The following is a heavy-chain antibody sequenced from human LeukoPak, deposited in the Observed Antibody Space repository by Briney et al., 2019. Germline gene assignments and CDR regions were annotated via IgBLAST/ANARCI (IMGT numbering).Heavy chain of an antibody. CDR3: AKDLRRWLQSNLFDY. CDR1: GFTFSSYA. V-gene: IGHV3-23*01. Sequence: SGGSLRLSCAASGFTFSSYAMSWVRQAPGKGLEWVSAISGSGGSTCYADSVKGRFTISRDNSKNTLYLQMNSLRAEDTAVYYCAKDLRRWLQSNLFDYWGQGTLVTVSS. CDR2: ISGSGGST. D-gene: IGHD5-24*01. J-gene: IGHJ4*02.